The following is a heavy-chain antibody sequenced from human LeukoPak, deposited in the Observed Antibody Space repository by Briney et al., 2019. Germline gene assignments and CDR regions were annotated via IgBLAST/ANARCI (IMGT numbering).Heavy chain of an antibody. CDR3: ARHSLTGYYCYFDY. Sequence: SETLSLTCTVSGGSISSYYWRWIRQPPGKGLEWIGYIYYSGSTNYNPSLKSRVTISVDTSKNQFSLKLSSVTAADTAVYYCARHSLTGYYCYFDYWGQGTLVTVSS. CDR2: IYYSGST. V-gene: IGHV4-59*08. D-gene: IGHD3-9*01. CDR1: GGSISSYY. J-gene: IGHJ4*02.